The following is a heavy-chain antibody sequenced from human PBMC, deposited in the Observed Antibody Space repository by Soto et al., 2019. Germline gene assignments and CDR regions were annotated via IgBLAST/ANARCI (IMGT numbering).Heavy chain of an antibody. CDR1: GYTFTSYA. Sequence: QVQLVQSGAEVKKPGASVKVSCKASGYTFTSYAMHWVRQAPGQRLEWMGWINAGNGNTKYSQKFQGRVTITRDTSASTAYMELSSLRSEDTAVYYCARVRRDGYNYDFDYWAQGTLVTVSS. CDR2: INAGNGNT. D-gene: IGHD5-12*01. J-gene: IGHJ4*02. V-gene: IGHV1-3*01. CDR3: ARVRRDGYNYDFDY.